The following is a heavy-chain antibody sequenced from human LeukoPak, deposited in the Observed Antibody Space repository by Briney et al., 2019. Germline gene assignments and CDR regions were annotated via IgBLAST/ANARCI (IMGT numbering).Heavy chain of an antibody. Sequence: ASVKVSCKGSGYGFTSCGISWVWQAPGQGLEWVGVISAYIGNTNYAQKLQGRVTMTTDTSTSTAYMELRSLRSDDTAVYYCARDQISAYYVYWGQGTLVTVSS. CDR2: ISAYIGNT. CDR1: GYGFTSCG. V-gene: IGHV1-18*01. CDR3: ARDQISAYYVY. J-gene: IGHJ4*02. D-gene: IGHD3-22*01.